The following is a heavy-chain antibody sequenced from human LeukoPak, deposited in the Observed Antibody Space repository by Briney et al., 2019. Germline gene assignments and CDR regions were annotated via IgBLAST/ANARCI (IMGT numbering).Heavy chain of an antibody. Sequence: PSETLSLTCTVSGGSINSHYWHSIRQPPGTRLEWIGYVYYTGGTNYKSSLESRVTISVATSKKQFSLRLTSVTAADTALYYCARGSIYDFDSWGQGTLVSVSS. J-gene: IGHJ4*02. V-gene: IGHV4-59*11. D-gene: IGHD3-3*02. CDR2: VYYTGGT. CDR3: ARGSIYDFDS. CDR1: GGSINSHY.